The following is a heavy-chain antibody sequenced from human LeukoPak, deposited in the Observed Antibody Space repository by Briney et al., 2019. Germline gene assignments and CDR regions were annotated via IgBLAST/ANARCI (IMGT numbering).Heavy chain of an antibody. CDR2: IYPGDSDS. D-gene: IGHD3-10*01. J-gene: IGHJ4*02. Sequence: GESLKISCMGSGYSFPSYWIGWVRRMPGKGLEWMGIIYPGDSDSRYSPSFQGQVTISADKSISTAYLQWSSLKASDTAMYYCARHTSYYGSPLFYWGQGTLVTVSS. V-gene: IGHV5-51*01. CDR1: GYSFPSYW. CDR3: ARHTSYYGSPLFY.